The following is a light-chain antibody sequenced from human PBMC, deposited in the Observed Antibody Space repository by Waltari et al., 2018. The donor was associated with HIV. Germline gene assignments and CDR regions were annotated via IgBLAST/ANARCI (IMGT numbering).Light chain of an antibody. Sequence: QSVLTQPPSASGTPEQRVTISCSGSGSNTGSDTVNWYQQLPGTAPKLLIYSNNQRPSGVPDRFSGSKSGTSASLAISGLQSEDEADYYCAAWDDSLNGRVVFGGGTKLTVL. J-gene: IGLJ2*01. CDR1: GSNTGSDT. CDR2: SNN. CDR3: AAWDDSLNGRVV. V-gene: IGLV1-44*01.